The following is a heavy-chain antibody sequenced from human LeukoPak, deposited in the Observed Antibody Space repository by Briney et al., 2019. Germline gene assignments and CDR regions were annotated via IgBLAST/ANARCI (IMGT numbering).Heavy chain of an antibody. CDR1: GYSISSGYY. CDR2: IYHSGST. Sequence: PSETLSLTCTVSGYSISSGYYWGWIRQPPGKGLEWIGSIYHSGSTYYNPSLKSRVTISVDTSKNQFSLKLSSVTAADTAVYYCARVPVVAATNYYYYMNVWGKGTTVTVSS. D-gene: IGHD2-15*01. CDR3: ARVPVVAATNYYYYMNV. J-gene: IGHJ6*03. V-gene: IGHV4-38-2*02.